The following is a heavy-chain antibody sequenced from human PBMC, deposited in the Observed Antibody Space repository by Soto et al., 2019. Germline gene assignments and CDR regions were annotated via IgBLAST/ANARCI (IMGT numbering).Heavy chain of an antibody. CDR2: INPNSGGT. D-gene: IGHD6-6*01. J-gene: IGHJ6*02. CDR1: GYTFTGYY. CDR3: ARMRYSSSSDHYGMDV. Sequence: GXSVKVSCKASGYTFTGYYMHWVRQAPGQGLEWMGWINPNSGGTNYAQKFQGWVTMTRDTSISTAYMELSRLRSDDTAVYYCARMRYSSSSDHYGMDVWGQGTTVTVSS. V-gene: IGHV1-2*04.